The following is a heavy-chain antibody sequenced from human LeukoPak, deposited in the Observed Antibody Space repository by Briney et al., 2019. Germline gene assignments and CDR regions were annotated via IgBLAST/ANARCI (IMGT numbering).Heavy chain of an antibody. CDR2: ISGSGGST. J-gene: IGHJ4*02. Sequence: GGSLRLSCAASGFTFSSYAMSWVRQAPGKGLEWVSAISGSGGSTYYADSVKGRFTISRDNSKNTLYLQINSLRAEDTAVYYCANDLGYCSSTSCPGYFDYWGQGTLVTVSS. D-gene: IGHD2-2*01. V-gene: IGHV3-23*01. CDR1: GFTFSSYA. CDR3: ANDLGYCSSTSCPGYFDY.